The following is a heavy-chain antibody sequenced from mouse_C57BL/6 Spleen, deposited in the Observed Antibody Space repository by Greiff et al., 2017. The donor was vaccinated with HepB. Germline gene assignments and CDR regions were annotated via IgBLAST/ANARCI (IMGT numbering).Heavy chain of an antibody. D-gene: IGHD2-3*01. CDR3: TREGGLDDGYSRHFWYFDV. CDR1: GFTFSSYA. J-gene: IGHJ1*03. CDR2: ISSGGDYI. Sequence: EVMLVESGEGLVKPGGSLKLSCAASGFTFSSYAMSWVRQTPEKRLEWVAYISSGGDYIYYADTVKGRFTISRDNARNTLYLQMSSLKSEDTAMYYCTREGGLDDGYSRHFWYFDVWGTGTTVTVSS. V-gene: IGHV5-9-1*02.